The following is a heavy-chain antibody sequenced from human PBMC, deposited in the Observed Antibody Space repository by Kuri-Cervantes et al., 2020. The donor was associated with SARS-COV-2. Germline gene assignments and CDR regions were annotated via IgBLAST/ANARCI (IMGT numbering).Heavy chain of an antibody. J-gene: IGHJ4*02. CDR3: ARGYYDSSGKYFDY. CDR1: GYSISSGYY. V-gene: IGHV4-38-2*01. Sequence: SETLSLTCAVSGYSISSGYYWGWIRQPPGKGLEWIGSISHSGSTYYNASFKSRVTISVDTSKNQFSLKLNSVTAADTAVYYCARGYYDSSGKYFDYWGQGTLVTVSS. CDR2: ISHSGST. D-gene: IGHD3-22*01.